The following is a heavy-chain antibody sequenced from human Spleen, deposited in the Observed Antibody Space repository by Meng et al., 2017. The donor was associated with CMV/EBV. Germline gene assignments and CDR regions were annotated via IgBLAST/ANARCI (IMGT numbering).Heavy chain of an antibody. CDR2: IYYSGST. CDR1: GGSISSGDYS. V-gene: IGHV4-30-4*08. D-gene: IGHD2-15*01. J-gene: IGHJ6*02. Sequence: LRLSCTVSGGSISSGDYSWSWIRQPPGKGLEWIGYIYYSGSTYYNPSLKSRVTISVDTSKNHFSLRLSSVTAADTAVYYCARGPGYCTGVSCYSNYYYGMDVWGQGTTVTVSS. CDR3: ARGPGYCTGVSCYSNYYYGMDV.